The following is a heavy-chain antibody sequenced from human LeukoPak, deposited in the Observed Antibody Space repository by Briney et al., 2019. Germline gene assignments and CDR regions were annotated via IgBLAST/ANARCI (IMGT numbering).Heavy chain of an antibody. CDR2: IRYDGSNK. D-gene: IGHD2-8*01. CDR1: GFTFNSYT. CDR3: AKPMVYAIPHDAFDI. V-gene: IGHV3-30*02. J-gene: IGHJ3*02. Sequence: GGSLRLSCAASGFTFNSYTMSWVRQAPGKGLEWVAFIRYDGSNKYYADSVKGRFTISRDNSKNTLYLQMNSLRAEDTAVYYCAKPMVYAIPHDAFDIWGQGTMVTVSS.